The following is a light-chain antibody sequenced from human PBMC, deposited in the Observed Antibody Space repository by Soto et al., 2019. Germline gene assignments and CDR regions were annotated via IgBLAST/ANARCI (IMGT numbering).Light chain of an antibody. CDR2: GAS. CDR3: QQYNNLPLR. J-gene: IGKJ3*01. V-gene: IGKV3-15*01. CDR1: QSVSSN. Sequence: EIVMTQSPATLSVSPGERATLSCRASQSVSSNLAWYQQKPGQAPRLLIYGASTRATGIPARFSGSGSGTEFTLTISSLQSEDFAVYYCQQYNNLPLRFGPGTKVDIK.